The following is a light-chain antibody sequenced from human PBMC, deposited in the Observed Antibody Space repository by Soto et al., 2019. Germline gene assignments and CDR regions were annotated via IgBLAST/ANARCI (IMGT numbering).Light chain of an antibody. CDR3: LQDYNYPRT. CDR2: AAS. J-gene: IGKJ1*01. Sequence: AIQMTKSPSSLSASIGDRVTITCRTSQDIRNELGWYQQKPGKAPKLLISAASSLQDGVPSRFGGSGSGTDCTLTISSVWPEDFATYFCLQDYNYPRTFGQGTKVEI. CDR1: QDIRNE. V-gene: IGKV1-6*01.